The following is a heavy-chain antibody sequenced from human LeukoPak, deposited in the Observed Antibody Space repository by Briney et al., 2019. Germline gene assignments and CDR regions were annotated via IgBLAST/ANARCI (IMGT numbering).Heavy chain of an antibody. V-gene: IGHV3-43D*04. CDR3: AKDASTYYYDSSGYTSDY. D-gene: IGHD3-22*01. CDR1: GFTFDDYA. J-gene: IGHJ4*02. Sequence: PGGSLRLSCAASGFTFDDYAMHWVRQAPGKGLEWVSLISWDGGSTYYADSVKGRFTISRDNSKNSLYLQMNSLRAEDTALYYCAKDASTYYYDSSGYTSDYWGQGTLVTVSS. CDR2: ISWDGGST.